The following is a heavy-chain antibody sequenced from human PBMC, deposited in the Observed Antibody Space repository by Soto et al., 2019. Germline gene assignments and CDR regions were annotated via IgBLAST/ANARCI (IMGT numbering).Heavy chain of an antibody. D-gene: IGHD3-3*01. CDR3: ARDYFWSGYSPLYGMDV. V-gene: IGHV3-48*03. Sequence: EVQLVESGGGLVQPGGSLGLSCAASGFTFSSYEMNWVRQAPGKGLEWVSYISSSGSTIYYADSVKGRFTISRDNAKNSLYLQMNSLRAEDTAVYYCARDYFWSGYSPLYGMDVWGQGTTVTVSS. CDR1: GFTFSSYE. J-gene: IGHJ6*02. CDR2: ISSSGSTI.